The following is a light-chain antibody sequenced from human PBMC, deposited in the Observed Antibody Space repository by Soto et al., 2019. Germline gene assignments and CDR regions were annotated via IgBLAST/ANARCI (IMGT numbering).Light chain of an antibody. Sequence: EIVLTQSPGTLSLSPGERATLSCRASQSVSSSYLAWYQQKPGQAPRLLIYDASRATGIPDRFSGSGSGTDSTLTITRLEPEDCAVYYCQHYGTSALFGPGTKVDI. J-gene: IGKJ3*01. CDR1: QSVSSSY. CDR2: DAS. CDR3: QHYGTSAL. V-gene: IGKV3-20*01.